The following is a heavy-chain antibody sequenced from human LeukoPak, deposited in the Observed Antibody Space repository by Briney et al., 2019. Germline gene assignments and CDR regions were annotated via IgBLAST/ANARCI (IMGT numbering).Heavy chain of an antibody. CDR1: GFTFSSYE. V-gene: IGHV3-48*03. CDR2: ISSSGSTI. CDR3: ARVGADMVAAGDY. Sequence: GGSLRLSCAASGFTFSSYEMNWVRQAPGKGLEWVSYISSSGSTIYYADSVKGRFTISRDNAKNSLYLQMNSLRAEDTAVYYCARVGADMVAAGDYWGQGTLVTVSS. J-gene: IGHJ4*02. D-gene: IGHD5-12*01.